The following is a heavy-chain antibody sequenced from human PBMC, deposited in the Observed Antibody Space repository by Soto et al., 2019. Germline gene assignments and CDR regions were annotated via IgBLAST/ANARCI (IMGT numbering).Heavy chain of an antibody. CDR1: GFTFTRYS. CDR2: ISSTTNYI. V-gene: IGHV3-21*01. J-gene: IGHJ4*02. Sequence: GGSLTLSCAASGFTFTRYSMNWVRQAPGKGLEWVSSISSTTNYIYYADSMKCRFTVSRDNAKNSVYLDMNSLSAEDTAVYYCARESEDLTSNFDYWGQGTLVTVSS. CDR3: ARESEDLTSNFDY.